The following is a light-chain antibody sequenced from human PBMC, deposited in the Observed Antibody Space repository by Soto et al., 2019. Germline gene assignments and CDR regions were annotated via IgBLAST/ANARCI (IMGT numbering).Light chain of an antibody. CDR1: QVISTS. Sequence: GESGTITGRASQVISTSLAWYQVKPGKAPKLLIYAASTLDSGVPSMFSATVSGTDFSLTITSPQPEDFATYYCQQLFDYPITFGQGTRLEI. J-gene: IGKJ5*01. CDR2: AAS. V-gene: IGKV1-9*01. CDR3: QQLFDYPIT.